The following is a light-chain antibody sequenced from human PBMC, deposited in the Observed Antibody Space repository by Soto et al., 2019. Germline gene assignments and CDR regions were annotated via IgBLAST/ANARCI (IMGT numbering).Light chain of an antibody. J-gene: IGKJ5*01. CDR3: QQYNNWPIT. Sequence: RVMTQSPATLSVSPGERVTLSCRASQSVTNNLAWYQQKPGQTPRLLIYVASTRAPGIPARFSGSGSGTEFTLTISSLQSEDFAVYYCQQYNNWPITFGRGTRLE. CDR1: QSVTNN. V-gene: IGKV3-15*01. CDR2: VAS.